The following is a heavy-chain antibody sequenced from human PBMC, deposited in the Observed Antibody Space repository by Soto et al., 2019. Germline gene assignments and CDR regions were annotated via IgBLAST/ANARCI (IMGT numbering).Heavy chain of an antibody. CDR3: ARSDNFLNDY. D-gene: IGHD1-20*01. CDR1: GGSISSGGYY. J-gene: IGHJ4*02. Sequence: SETLSLTCTVSGGSISSGGYYWSWIRQHPGKGLEWIGEIYHSGSTNYNPSLKSRVTISVDKFKNQFSLKLSSVTAADTDMYYCARSDNFLNDYWGPGTLVTVSS. V-gene: IGHV4-31*03. CDR2: IYHSGST.